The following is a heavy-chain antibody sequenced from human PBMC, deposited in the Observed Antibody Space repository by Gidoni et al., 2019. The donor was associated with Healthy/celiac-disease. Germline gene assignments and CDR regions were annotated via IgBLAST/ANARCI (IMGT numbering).Heavy chain of an antibody. CDR1: FGDYA. Sequence: FGDYAMSWVRQAPGKGLEWVGFIRSKAYGGTTEYAASVKGRFTISSDDSKSIAYLQMNSLKTEDTAVYYCTSYYCSGGSCYSTDYYFDYWGQGTLVTVSS. D-gene: IGHD2-15*01. CDR2: IRSKAYGGTT. J-gene: IGHJ4*02. CDR3: TSYYCSGGSCYSTDYYFDY. V-gene: IGHV3-49*04.